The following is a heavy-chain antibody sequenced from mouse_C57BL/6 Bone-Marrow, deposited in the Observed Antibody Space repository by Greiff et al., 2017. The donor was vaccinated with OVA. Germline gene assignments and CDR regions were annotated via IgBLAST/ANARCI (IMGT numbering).Heavy chain of an antibody. CDR2: INPNNGGT. Sequence: VQLQQFGPELVKPGASVKIPCKASGYTFTDYNMDWVKQSHGKSLEWIGDINPNNGGTIYNQKFKGKATLTVDKSSSTAYMELRSLTSEDTAVYYCARWGGNHWYFDVWGTGTTVTVSS. D-gene: IGHD2-1*01. CDR1: GYTFTDYN. V-gene: IGHV1-18*01. J-gene: IGHJ1*03. CDR3: ARWGGNHWYFDV.